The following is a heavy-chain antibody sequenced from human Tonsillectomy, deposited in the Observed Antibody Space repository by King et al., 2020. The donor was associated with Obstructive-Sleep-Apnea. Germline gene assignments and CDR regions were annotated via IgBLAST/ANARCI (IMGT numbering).Heavy chain of an antibody. CDR1: GFTFSSYA. D-gene: IGHD4-17*01. J-gene: IGHJ6*02. CDR2: ISGGGSGT. V-gene: IGHV3-23*04. CDR3: AKDLDYGDYYYFGMDV. Sequence: VQLVESGGGLVQPGGSLRLSCAASGFTFSSYAMSWVRQAPGKGLEWVSSISGGGSGTYYADSVKGRFTISRDNSMNTLYLQMNSLRAEDTAVYYCAKDLDYGDYYYFGMDVWGQGTTVTVSS.